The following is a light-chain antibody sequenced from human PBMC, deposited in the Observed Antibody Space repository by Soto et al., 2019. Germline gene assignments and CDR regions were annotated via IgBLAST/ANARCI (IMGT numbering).Light chain of an antibody. J-gene: IGKJ1*01. CDR2: GSS. Sequence: EIVVTQSPATLSVSPGERATLSCRASQSVSNNLAWYQQKPGQAPRLLIYGSSTRASGIPARLSGSGYGREFTLTFSSRQAEDYGVCLCYQYNESPPALGQGTKVEIK. CDR3: YQYNESPPA. V-gene: IGKV3-15*01. CDR1: QSVSNN.